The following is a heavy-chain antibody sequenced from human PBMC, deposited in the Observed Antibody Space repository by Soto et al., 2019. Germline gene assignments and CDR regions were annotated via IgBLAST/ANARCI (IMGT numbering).Heavy chain of an antibody. CDR2: INPDSGAT. D-gene: IGHD2-15*01. CDR3: ARDLRGLLDYFDY. Sequence: QVQLVQSGAEVKKRGASVKVSCMATGYSFTGYYIHWVRQAPGQGLEWMGWINPDSGATNYAQKFQGRVAMTRDTSISTAYLELNRLKSDDTAVYYCARDLRGLLDYFDYWGQGILVTVSS. J-gene: IGHJ4*02. V-gene: IGHV1-2*02. CDR1: GYSFTGYY.